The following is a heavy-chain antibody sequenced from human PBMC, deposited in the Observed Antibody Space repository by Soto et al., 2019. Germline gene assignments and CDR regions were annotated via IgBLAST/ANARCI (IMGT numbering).Heavy chain of an antibody. D-gene: IGHD3-3*01. CDR2: MNPNSGNT. V-gene: IGHV1-8*01. CDR3: ARSPPGYYDFWSGSSPVDY. CDR1: GYTFTSYD. J-gene: IGHJ4*02. Sequence: ASVKVSCKASGYTFTSYDINWVRQATGQGLEWMGWMNPNSGNTGYAQKFQGRVTMTRDTSISTAYMELSSLRSEDTAVYYCARSPPGYYDFWSGSSPVDYWGQGTLVTVSS.